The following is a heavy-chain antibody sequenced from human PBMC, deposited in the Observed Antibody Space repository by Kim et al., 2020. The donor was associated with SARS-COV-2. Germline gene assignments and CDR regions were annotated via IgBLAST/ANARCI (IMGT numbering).Heavy chain of an antibody. D-gene: IGHD4-17*01. J-gene: IGHJ5*02. CDR2: IYYSGST. CDR3: ARLPVTTNWFDP. V-gene: IGHV4-59*01. Sequence: SETLSLTCTVSGGSISSYYWSWIRQPPGKGLEWIGYIYYSGSTNYNPSLKSRVTISVDTSKNQFSLKLSSVTAADTAVYYCARLPVTTNWFDPWGQGTLVTVSS. CDR1: GGSISSYY.